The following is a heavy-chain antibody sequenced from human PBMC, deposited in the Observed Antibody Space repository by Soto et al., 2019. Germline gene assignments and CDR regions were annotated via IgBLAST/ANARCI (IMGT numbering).Heavy chain of an antibody. V-gene: IGHV3-30*18. CDR3: AKPFSGRGVDNWYFAL. Sequence: QVQLVESGGGVVQPGRSLRLSCAASGFTFSSYGMHWVRQAPGKGLEWVAVISYDGSNKYYADSVKGRFTISRDNSKNTLYLQMNSLRAEDTAVYYCAKPFSGRGVDNWYFALWGRGTLVTVSS. J-gene: IGHJ2*01. D-gene: IGHD3-10*01. CDR1: GFTFSSYG. CDR2: ISYDGSNK.